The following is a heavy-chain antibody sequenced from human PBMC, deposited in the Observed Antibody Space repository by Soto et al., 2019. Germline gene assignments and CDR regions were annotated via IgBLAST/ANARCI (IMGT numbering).Heavy chain of an antibody. J-gene: IGHJ4*02. Sequence: QVQLQQWGAGLLKPSETLSLTCAVSGGSFSGHYWSWIRQPPGKGLGWIGELNHSGSTNYNPSLKSRGTIAVDTSKKQFSRKLSSVTAADTAVYFCARVGALGSSSCFDYWGQGTLGTVSS. CDR3: ARVGALGSSSCFDY. D-gene: IGHD6-13*01. CDR2: LNHSGST. CDR1: GGSFSGHY. V-gene: IGHV4-34*01.